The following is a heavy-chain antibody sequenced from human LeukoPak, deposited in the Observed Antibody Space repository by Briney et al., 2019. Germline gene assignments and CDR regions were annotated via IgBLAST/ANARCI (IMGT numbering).Heavy chain of an antibody. CDR3: ARAFRGIFGVFGAFDI. V-gene: IGHV4-39*07. Sequence: PSETLSLTCTVSGASVSGSPYYWGWIRQPPGKGLEWIGSIYSSGSTYYNPSLKSRVTISEDTSKNQFSLKLSSVTAADTAVYYCARAFRGIFGVFGAFDIWGQGTMVTVSS. J-gene: IGHJ3*02. CDR2: IYSSGST. D-gene: IGHD3-3*01. CDR1: GASVSGSPYY.